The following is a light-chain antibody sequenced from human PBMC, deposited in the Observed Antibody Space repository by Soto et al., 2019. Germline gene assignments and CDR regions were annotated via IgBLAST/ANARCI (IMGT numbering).Light chain of an antibody. CDR2: EVS. V-gene: IGLV2-8*01. CDR1: SSDVGGYNY. CDR3: SSYAGSNNFPYV. Sequence: QSVLTQPPSASGSPGQSVTIACTGTSSDVGGYNYVSWYQQHPGKAPKLMIYEVSKRPSGVPDRFSGSKSGNTASLTVSGRQAEDEADYYCSSYAGSNNFPYVFGTGTKVTVL. J-gene: IGLJ1*01.